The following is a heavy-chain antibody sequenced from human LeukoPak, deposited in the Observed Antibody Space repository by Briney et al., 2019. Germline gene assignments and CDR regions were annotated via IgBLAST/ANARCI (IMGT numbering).Heavy chain of an antibody. CDR1: GFTFSSYA. CDR2: IKGKTDGGTT. J-gene: IGHJ6*02. D-gene: IGHD1-26*01. Sequence: PGGSLRLSCAASGFTFSSYAMSWVRQAPGKGLEWVGRIKGKTDGGTTDYAAPVKGRFTISRDDSKNTLYLQMNSLKTEDTAVYYCQVGATIYYYGMDVWGQGTTVTVSS. CDR3: QVGATIYYYGMDV. V-gene: IGHV3-15*01.